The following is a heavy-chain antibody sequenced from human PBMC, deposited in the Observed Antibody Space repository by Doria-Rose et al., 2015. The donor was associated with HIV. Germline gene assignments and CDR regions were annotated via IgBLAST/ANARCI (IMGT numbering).Heavy chain of an antibody. V-gene: IGHV4-39*01. J-gene: IGHJ5*02. Sequence: HLHESGPGLVKPSATLSLSCLVSGDSLSSSYDYRGWIRQSPGKGLEWIGSLYHTGTTYYNPSLRGRVTMSTAPSKNLFSLKLTPVTAADTAVYFCARGDRDWIDPWGQGTLVIVS. CDR3: ARGDRDWIDP. CDR2: LYHTGTT. CDR1: GDSLSSSYDY.